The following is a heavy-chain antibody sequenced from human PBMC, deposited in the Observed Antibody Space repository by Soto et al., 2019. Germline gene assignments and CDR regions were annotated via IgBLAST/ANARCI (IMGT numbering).Heavy chain of an antibody. CDR1: GFTFSSYG. V-gene: IGHV3-33*01. CDR2: IWYDGSNK. J-gene: IGHJ4*02. Sequence: QVQRVESGGGVVQPGRSLRLSCAASGFTFSSYGMHWVRKAPGKGLEWVAVIWYDGSNKYYADSVKGRFTISRDNSKNTLYLQMNSLRAEDTAVYYCARSLVGATSVSYFDYWCQGSLVTVSS. CDR3: ARSLVGATSVSYFDY. D-gene: IGHD1-26*01.